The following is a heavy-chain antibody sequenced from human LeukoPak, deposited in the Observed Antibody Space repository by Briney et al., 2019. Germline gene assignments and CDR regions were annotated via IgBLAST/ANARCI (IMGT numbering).Heavy chain of an antibody. D-gene: IGHD5-12*01. V-gene: IGHV4-34*01. CDR2: GDNRGGT. CDR3: AKNGQSGFSFGP. J-gene: IGHJ5*02. Sequence: PSETLSLTCAVYGGFFYGSYWSWIRHLPGKGLEWIGEGDNRGGTKYNPSLKSRVTISADTSKNQFSLKLNFLTAADAGVYYCAKNGQSGFSFGPWGQGIPVTVSS. CDR1: GGFFYGSY.